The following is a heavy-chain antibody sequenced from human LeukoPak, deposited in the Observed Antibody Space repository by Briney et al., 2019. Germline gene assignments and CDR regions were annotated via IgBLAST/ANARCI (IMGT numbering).Heavy chain of an antibody. V-gene: IGHV4-34*01. D-gene: IGHD6-19*01. CDR1: GGSFSGYY. CDR2: INHSGST. CDR3: ARGISSGWYAPGY. Sequence: PSETLSLTCAVYGGSFSGYYWSWIRQPPGEGLEWIGEINHSGSTNYNPSLKSRVTISVDTSKNQFSLKLSSVTAADTAVYYCARGISSGWYAPGYWGQGTLVTVSS. J-gene: IGHJ4*02.